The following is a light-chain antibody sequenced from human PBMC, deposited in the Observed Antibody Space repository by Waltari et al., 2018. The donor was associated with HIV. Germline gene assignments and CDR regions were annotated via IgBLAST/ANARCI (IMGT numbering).Light chain of an antibody. J-gene: IGKJ4*01. CDR1: QRVDSSY. CDR2: GAS. Sequence: IVLTQSPGTLSLSPGERATLSCRASQRVDSSYLAWYQQKTGQAPRLLIDGASSRATGIPDRFTGSGSGTDFTLSISRLDPEDFALYYCQQYNSSPFTFVGVTRVEIK. V-gene: IGKV3-20*01. CDR3: QQYNSSPFT.